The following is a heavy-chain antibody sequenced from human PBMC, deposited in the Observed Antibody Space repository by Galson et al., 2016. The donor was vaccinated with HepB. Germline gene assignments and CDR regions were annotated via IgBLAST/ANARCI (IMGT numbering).Heavy chain of an antibody. D-gene: IGHD6-13*01. CDR2: ISGSPVTT. CDR3: TKDRGGGSSWYLGYS. J-gene: IGHJ4*02. V-gene: IGHV3-23*01. Sequence: SLRLSCAASGFSFSSYVMSWVRQSPGKGLEWVSSISGSPVTTYYADSVRGRFTISRDDSKKMLYLQMNSLTVEDAALYYCTKDRGGGSSWYLGYSWGQGTLVTVSS. CDR1: GFSFSSYV.